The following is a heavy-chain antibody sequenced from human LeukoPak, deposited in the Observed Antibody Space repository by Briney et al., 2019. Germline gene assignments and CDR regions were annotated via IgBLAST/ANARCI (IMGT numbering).Heavy chain of an antibody. CDR3: ARVNFVAVAGILGMDV. J-gene: IGHJ6*02. CDR2: ISSSSSTI. CDR1: GFTFSSYS. Sequence: PGGSLRLSCAASGFTFSSYSMNWVRQAPGKGLEWVSYISSSSSTIYYADSVKGRFTISRDNAKNSLYLQMNSLRDEDTAVYYCARVNFVAVAGILGMDVWGQGTTVTVSS. D-gene: IGHD6-19*01. V-gene: IGHV3-48*02.